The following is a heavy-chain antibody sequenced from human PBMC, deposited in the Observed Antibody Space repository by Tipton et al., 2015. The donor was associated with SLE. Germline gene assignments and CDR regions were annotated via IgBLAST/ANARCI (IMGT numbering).Heavy chain of an antibody. CDR1: GGSFSGYY. CDR2: INHSGST. D-gene: IGHD5-12*01. Sequence: TLSLTCAVYGGSFSGYYWSWLRQSPGKGLEWIGEINHSGSTNYNPSLKSRVTISVDRSNNQFSLNLSSVTAADTAVYYCARERIEEYSGKENWIDPWGQGTLVTVSS. J-gene: IGHJ5*02. CDR3: ARERIEEYSGKENWIDP. V-gene: IGHV4-34*01.